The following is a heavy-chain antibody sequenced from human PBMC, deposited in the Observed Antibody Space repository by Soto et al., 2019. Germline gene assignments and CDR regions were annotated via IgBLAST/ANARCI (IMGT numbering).Heavy chain of an antibody. J-gene: IGHJ4*02. D-gene: IGHD6-19*01. CDR3: AHRPSGWDLFAY. CDR2: IYWNDDK. Sequence: QITLKESGPTLVRPTQTLTLTCTFSGFSLSTSGLGVGWIRQPPGKALEWLALIYWNDDKRYSPSLKARLTITKATSKNQVVLTMTNMEPVDTATYYCAHRPSGWDLFAYWGQGTLVTVSS. CDR1: GFSLSTSGLG. V-gene: IGHV2-5*01.